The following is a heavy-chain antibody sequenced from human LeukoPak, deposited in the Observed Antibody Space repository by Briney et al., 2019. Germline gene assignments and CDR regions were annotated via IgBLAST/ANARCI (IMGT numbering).Heavy chain of an antibody. CDR2: MNPNSGNT. J-gene: IGHJ3*02. V-gene: IGHV1-8*03. D-gene: IGHD4-11*01. CDR3: ARAHSNLDAFDI. CDR1: GGTFSSYT. Sequence: GASVKVSCKASGGTFSSYTISWVRQAPGQGLEWMGWMNPNSGNTGYAQKFQGRVTITRNTSISTAYMELSSLRSEDTAVYYCARAHSNLDAFDIWGQGTMVTVSS.